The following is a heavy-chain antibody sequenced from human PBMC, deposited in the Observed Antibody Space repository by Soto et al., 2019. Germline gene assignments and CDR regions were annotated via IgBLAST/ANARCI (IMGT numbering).Heavy chain of an antibody. V-gene: IGHV3-33*01. CDR3: AREEGVVARAFDY. CDR1: GFTFSTYG. Sequence: QVQLVEFGGGGVQPGRSLRLSCKTSGFTFSTYGMHWVRQAPGKGLEWMAIIWFDGSKKYYADSVKGRFTISRDNSKKTLYLHMNSLRVEDTAVYYCAREEGVVARAFDYWGQGTLVTVSS. D-gene: IGHD2-15*01. J-gene: IGHJ4*02. CDR2: IWFDGSKK.